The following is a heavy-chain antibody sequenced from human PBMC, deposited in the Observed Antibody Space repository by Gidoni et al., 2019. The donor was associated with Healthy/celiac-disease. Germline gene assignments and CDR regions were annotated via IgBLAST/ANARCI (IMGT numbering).Heavy chain of an antibody. CDR3: ARGYYYYGMDV. CDR2: IKQDGSEK. V-gene: IGHV3-7*03. J-gene: IGHJ6*02. Sequence: EVQLVESGGGLVPPGGSLRLSCAASGFTFSRYWMRGVRQAPGKGLEWVANIKQDGSEKYYVDSVKGRFTISRDNAKNSLYLQMNSLRAEDTAVYYCARGYYYYGMDVWGQGTTVTVSS. CDR1: GFTFSRYW.